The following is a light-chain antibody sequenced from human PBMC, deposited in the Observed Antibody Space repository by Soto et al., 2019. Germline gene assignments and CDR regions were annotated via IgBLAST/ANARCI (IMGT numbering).Light chain of an antibody. Sequence: QSVLTQPASVSGSPGHSITISCTGTSSDVGGYNYVSWYQQHPGKVPKLMMFDVNNRPSGVSNRFSGSKSGNTASLTISGLQAEDEADYFCCSYATGSVYVFGTGTKVTVL. CDR2: DVN. V-gene: IGLV2-14*01. CDR1: SSDVGGYNY. CDR3: CSYATGSVYV. J-gene: IGLJ1*01.